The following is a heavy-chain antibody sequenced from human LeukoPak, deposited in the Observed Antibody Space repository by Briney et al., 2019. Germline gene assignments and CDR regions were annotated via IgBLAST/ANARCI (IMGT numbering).Heavy chain of an antibody. CDR1: GFTFSSYS. J-gene: IGHJ6*02. D-gene: IGHD2-15*01. Sequence: SGGSLRLSCAASGFTFSSYSMNWVRQAPGKGLEWVSYISSSSSTIYYADSVKGRFTISRDNAKNSLYLQMNSLRAEDTAVYYCARDFPRDCSGGSCYRPYYYYGMDVWGQGTTVTVSS. CDR2: ISSSSSTI. CDR3: ARDFPRDCSGGSCYRPYYYYGMDV. V-gene: IGHV3-48*04.